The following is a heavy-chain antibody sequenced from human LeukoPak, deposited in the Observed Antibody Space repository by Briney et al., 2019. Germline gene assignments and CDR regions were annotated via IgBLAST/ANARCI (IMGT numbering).Heavy chain of an antibody. Sequence: GGSLRLSCAASAFTFSTYWMSWVRQAPGKGLEWVANINQDGSEKYYVDSVKGRFTISRDNAKDSLYLQMNSLRAGDKAVYSCARARFSYGHYYFDYWGQGTLVTVSS. CDR1: AFTFSTYW. J-gene: IGHJ4*02. CDR3: ARARFSYGHYYFDY. V-gene: IGHV3-7*04. CDR2: INQDGSEK. D-gene: IGHD5-18*01.